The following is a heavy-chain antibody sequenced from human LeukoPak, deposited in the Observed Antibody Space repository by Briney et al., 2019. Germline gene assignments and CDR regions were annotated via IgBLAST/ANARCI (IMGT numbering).Heavy chain of an antibody. Sequence: SETLSLTCTVSGGSVSSGSYYWSWIRQPAGKGLEWIGRIYTSGSTDYNPSLKSRVTISVDTSKNQFSLKLSSVTAADTAVYYCARDATIFGVVADYYFDYWGQGTLVTVSS. CDR3: ARDATIFGVVADYYFDY. CDR1: GGSVSSGSYY. D-gene: IGHD3-3*01. V-gene: IGHV4-61*02. CDR2: IYTSGST. J-gene: IGHJ4*02.